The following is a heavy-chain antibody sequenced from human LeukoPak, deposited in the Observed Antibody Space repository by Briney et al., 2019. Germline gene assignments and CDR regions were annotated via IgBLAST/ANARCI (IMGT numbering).Heavy chain of an antibody. CDR1: GFTFSSYT. CDR2: ISYDERDI. V-gene: IGHV3-30-3*01. CDR3: AREAISGWTDH. D-gene: IGHD6-19*01. Sequence: GGSLRLSCAASGFTFSSYTMNWLRQAPGKGLEWVAVISYDERDIFYGDSVKGRYTISRDNSKDTVYLQINRLRTEDTAVYYCAREAISGWTDHWGQGTLVTVSS. J-gene: IGHJ5*02.